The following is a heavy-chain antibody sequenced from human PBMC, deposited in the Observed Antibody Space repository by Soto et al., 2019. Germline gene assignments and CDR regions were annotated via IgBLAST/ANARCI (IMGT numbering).Heavy chain of an antibody. D-gene: IGHD1-26*01. CDR3: ASDGSYHYFDS. J-gene: IGHJ4*02. CDR2: IYYSGST. Sequence: QVQLQESGPGLVEASQTLSLTCAVSGASLSRGGYYWSWIRQHPGKGPEWIGNIYYSGSTVYNPSLKCRVQLSLDTSNNQFSLSLNSLTAADTAVYFCASDGSYHYFDSWCQGTLVTVSS. CDR1: GASLSRGGYY. V-gene: IGHV4-31*11.